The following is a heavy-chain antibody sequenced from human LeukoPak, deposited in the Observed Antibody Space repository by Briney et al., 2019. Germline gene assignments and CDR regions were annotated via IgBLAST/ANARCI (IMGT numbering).Heavy chain of an antibody. Sequence: GGSLRLSCAASGFTFSSYGMHWVRQAPGKGLEWVAVIWYDGSNKYYADSVKGRLTISRDNSKNTLYLQMNSLRAEDTAVYYCARGAEYSSGWFDYWGQGTLVTVSS. CDR1: GFTFSSYG. J-gene: IGHJ4*02. CDR3: ARGAEYSSGWFDY. D-gene: IGHD6-19*01. CDR2: IWYDGSNK. V-gene: IGHV3-33*01.